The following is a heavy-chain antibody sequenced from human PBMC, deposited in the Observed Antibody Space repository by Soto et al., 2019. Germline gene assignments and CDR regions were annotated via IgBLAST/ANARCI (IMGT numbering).Heavy chain of an antibody. CDR3: AKDRVVAAADTYYYYDGMDV. J-gene: IGHJ6*02. Sequence: SLRLSCAASGFTFSSYAMSWVRQAPGKGLEWVSAIVGSGDTTYYADSVKGRFTISRDNSKNTLYLQMNSLRAEDTAVYSCAKDRVVAAADTYYYYDGMDVWGQGTAVTVSS. CDR1: GFTFSSYA. CDR2: IVGSGDTT. V-gene: IGHV3-23*01. D-gene: IGHD6-25*01.